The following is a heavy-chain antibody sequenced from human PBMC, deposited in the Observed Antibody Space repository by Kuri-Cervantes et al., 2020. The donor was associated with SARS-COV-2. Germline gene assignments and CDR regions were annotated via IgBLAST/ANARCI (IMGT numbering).Heavy chain of an antibody. D-gene: IGHD5-24*01. Sequence: SETLSLTCTVSGGSISSYYWSWIRQPPGKGLEWIGYIYYSGSTNYNPSLKSRVTMSVDRSKNQFSLKLSSMTAADTAVYYCARQEMATITRAFDIWGQGTMVTVSS. J-gene: IGHJ3*02. V-gene: IGHV4-59*12. CDR3: ARQEMATITRAFDI. CDR2: IYYSGST. CDR1: GGSISSYY.